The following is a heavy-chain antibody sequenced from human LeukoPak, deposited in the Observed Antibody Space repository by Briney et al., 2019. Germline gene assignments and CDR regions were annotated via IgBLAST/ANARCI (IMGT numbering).Heavy chain of an antibody. J-gene: IGHJ2*01. D-gene: IGHD3-22*01. V-gene: IGHV3-73*01. CDR2: IRGKVNSYAT. CDR3: VRDGHDSSGYYWAWSFDL. CDR1: GFTFSGSA. Sequence: GGSLRLSCEASGFTFSGSAIHWVRQASGKGLEWVGRIRGKVNSYATEYAASVKGRFTNSRDNAKNSLYLQMNSLRAEDTAVYYCVRDGHDSSGYYWAWSFDLWGRGTLVTVSS.